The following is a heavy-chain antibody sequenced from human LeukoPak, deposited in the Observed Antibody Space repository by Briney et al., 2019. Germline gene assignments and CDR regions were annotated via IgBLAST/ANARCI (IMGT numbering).Heavy chain of an antibody. V-gene: IGHV3-48*02. CDR3: VRDDDLWPEKRHGES. Sequence: PGGSLRLSCVASGFTFTSYSMDSVRQPPGKGLEWVSWICSPSHGIYYADSVKGRFTTSRDTARNSIYLQMTSLRDEDTAVNYCVRDDDLWPEKRHGESWGQGTLVTASS. D-gene: IGHD3-3*01. CDR1: GFTFTSYS. CDR2: ICSPSHGI. J-gene: IGHJ5*02.